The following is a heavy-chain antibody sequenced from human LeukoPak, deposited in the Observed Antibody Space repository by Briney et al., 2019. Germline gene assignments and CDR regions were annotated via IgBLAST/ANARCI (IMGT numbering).Heavy chain of an antibody. CDR1: RFTFSSYA. V-gene: IGHV3-23*01. CDR2: ISGSGGST. Sequence: SGGSLRLSCAASRFTFSSYAMSWVRQAPGKGLEWVSAISGSGGSTYYADSVKGRFTISRDNSKNTLYLQMNSLRAEDTAVYYCARVPSLRWGAHSNRPNDYWGQGTLVTVSS. J-gene: IGHJ4*02. D-gene: IGHD3-16*01. CDR3: ARVPSLRWGAHSNRPNDY.